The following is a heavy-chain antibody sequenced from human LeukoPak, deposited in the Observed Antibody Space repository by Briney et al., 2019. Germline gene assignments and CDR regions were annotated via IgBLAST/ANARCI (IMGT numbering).Heavy chain of an antibody. CDR1: GFQLSNFV. D-gene: IGHD3-3*01. V-gene: IGHV3-30*18. J-gene: IGHJ4*02. Sequence: GGSLRLSCAASGFQLSNFVMQWVAQAPRKGLGVEAVISYEGRNKYYADSVKGRFTISRDNYKNTLYLQMNSLRAEDTAVYYCAKVIGWDYDFWSGPDYWGQGTLVTVSS. CDR3: AKVIGWDYDFWSGPDY. CDR2: ISYEGRNK.